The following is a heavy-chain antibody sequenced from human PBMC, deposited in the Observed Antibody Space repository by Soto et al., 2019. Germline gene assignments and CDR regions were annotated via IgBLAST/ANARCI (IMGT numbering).Heavy chain of an antibody. Sequence: EAQLVESGGGLVQPGGSLRLSCEASGFSLGSYWMTWVRQAPGKGREWVANIKKDGSRTSYLDSVRGRFTISRDNVGNSLSLQMDSLRAEDTGLYFCARDVSPGTSTLYLDAFDIWGQGTMVTVSS. CDR3: ARDVSPGTSTLYLDAFDI. CDR2: IKKDGSRT. D-gene: IGHD2-8*01. CDR1: GFSLGSYW. V-gene: IGHV3-7*05. J-gene: IGHJ3*02.